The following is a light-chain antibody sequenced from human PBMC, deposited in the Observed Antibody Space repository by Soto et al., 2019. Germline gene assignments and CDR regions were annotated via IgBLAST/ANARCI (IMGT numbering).Light chain of an antibody. CDR2: GAS. CDR1: QTIATF. V-gene: IGKV1-39*01. J-gene: IGKJ5*01. CDR3: QLSHTTLT. Sequence: DIQITPSPCSLSAYVIYRVTITFRASQTIATFLNWYQQKPGKAPKLLIYGASTLQSGVPSRFSGSGSGADFTLTISSLQPEDSATYYCQLSHTTLTFGQGTRLAIK.